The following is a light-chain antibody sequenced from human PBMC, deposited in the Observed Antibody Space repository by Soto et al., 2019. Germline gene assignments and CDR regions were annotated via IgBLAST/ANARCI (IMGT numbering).Light chain of an antibody. CDR1: QSISSY. CDR2: SAS. Sequence: DIQMTQSPSSQSACVGDRVTITCRARQSISSYLNWNHQKTGKAPKLLIYSASSLQSGSPSRFSGIGSVTDVTLTISSLHPEEFATYYCQQSYSTPSTFHQGTHAETK. CDR3: QQSYSTPST. V-gene: IGKV1-39*01. J-gene: IGKJ1*01.